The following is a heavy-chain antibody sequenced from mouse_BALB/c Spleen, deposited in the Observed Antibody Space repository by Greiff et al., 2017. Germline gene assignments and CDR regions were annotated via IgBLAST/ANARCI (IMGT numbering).Heavy chain of an antibody. CDR3: AREGPFAY. V-gene: IGHV5-9-4*01. J-gene: IGHJ3*01. CDR1: GFTFSSYA. D-gene: IGHD3-3*01. CDR2: ISSGGSYT. Sequence: EVQRVESGGGLVKPGGSLKLSCAASGFTFSSYAMSWVRQSPEKRLEWVAEISSGGSYTYYPDTVTGRFTISRDNAKNTLYLEMSSLRSEDTAMYYCAREGPFAYWGQGTLVTVSA.